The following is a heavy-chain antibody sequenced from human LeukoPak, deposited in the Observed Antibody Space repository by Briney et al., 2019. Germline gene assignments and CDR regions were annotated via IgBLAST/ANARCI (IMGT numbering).Heavy chain of an antibody. J-gene: IGHJ4*02. CDR3: ARDWGPANSIDFDY. D-gene: IGHD2/OR15-2a*01. Sequence: ASVKVSCKASGYTSITQGISWVRQAPGQGLEWMGWISTSNGNSKYAQKFQGRVTMTTDTSATTVYMELTSLRSDDTAVYYCARDWGPANSIDFDYWGQGTLVTVSS. V-gene: IGHV1-18*01. CDR2: ISTSNGNS. CDR1: GYTSITQG.